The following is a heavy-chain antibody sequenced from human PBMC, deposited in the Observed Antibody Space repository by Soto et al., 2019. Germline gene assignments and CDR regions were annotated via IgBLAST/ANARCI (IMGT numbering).Heavy chain of an antibody. V-gene: IGHV4-30-4*01. J-gene: IGHJ6*02. CDR1: GGSISSGDYY. CDR3: ARDNILGILYGGMDV. CDR2: IYYSGST. D-gene: IGHD3-3*01. Sequence: PSETLSLTGTVSGGSISSGDYYWSWIRQRPGKGLEWIGYIYYSGSTYYNPSLKSRVTISVDTSKNQFSLKLSSVTAADTAVYYCARDNILGILYGGMDVWGQGTTVTVSS.